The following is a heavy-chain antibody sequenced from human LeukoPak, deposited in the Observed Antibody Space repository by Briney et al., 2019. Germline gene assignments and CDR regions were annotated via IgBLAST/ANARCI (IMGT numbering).Heavy chain of an antibody. CDR3: AKSRSDVVDY. CDR1: GFTFSSYG. D-gene: IGHD3-3*01. Sequence: GGSLRLSCAACGFTFSSYGMHWVRQAPGKGLEWVAVISYDGSNKYYADSVKGRFTISRDNSKNTLYLQMNSLRAEDTAVYYCAKSRSDVVDYWGQGTLVTVSS. CDR2: ISYDGSNK. J-gene: IGHJ4*02. V-gene: IGHV3-30*18.